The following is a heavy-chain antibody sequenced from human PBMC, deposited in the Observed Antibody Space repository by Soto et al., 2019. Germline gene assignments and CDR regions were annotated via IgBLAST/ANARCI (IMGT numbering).Heavy chain of an antibody. D-gene: IGHD5-12*01. CDR2: IYWDDDK. Sequence: QITLKESGPTLVKPTQTLTLTCTFSGFSLSTSGVGVGWIRQPPGKALEWLALIYWDDDKRYSPSLKSRLTITKDTSKNQVVLTMTNMDPVDTATYYCAHRRDPRMATNAFDYWGQGTLVTVSS. CDR1: GFSLSTSGVG. J-gene: IGHJ4*02. CDR3: AHRRDPRMATNAFDY. V-gene: IGHV2-5*02.